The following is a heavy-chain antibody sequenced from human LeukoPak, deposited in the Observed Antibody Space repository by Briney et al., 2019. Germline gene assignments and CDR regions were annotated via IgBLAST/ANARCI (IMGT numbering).Heavy chain of an antibody. CDR3: ARDIRPRVESFDY. CDR1: GYTFTDYH. V-gene: IGHV1-2*02. J-gene: IGHJ4*02. CDR2: INPNSGGT. Sequence: GASVKVSCRASGYTFTDYHIHWVRQAPGQGLEWMGWINPNSGGTNYVQKLQGRVTMTRDTSTTTAYMELSSLRSDDTAVYYCARDIRPRVESFDYWGQGTLVTVSS. D-gene: IGHD3-3*01.